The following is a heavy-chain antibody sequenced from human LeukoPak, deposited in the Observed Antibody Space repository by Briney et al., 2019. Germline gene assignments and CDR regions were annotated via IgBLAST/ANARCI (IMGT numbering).Heavy chain of an antibody. Sequence: DPSETLSLTCTVSGGSIRSSTYDWGWIRQPPARGLEWIGSMSYSGSMYYNASLKSRVSISIDTSKNQFSLKLSSVTAADTAVYYCARRIVVVVGDTMDNWFDPWGQGTLVTVSS. D-gene: IGHD2-15*01. CDR2: MSYSGSM. CDR1: GGSIRSSTYD. V-gene: IGHV4-39*01. J-gene: IGHJ5*02. CDR3: ARRIVVVVGDTMDNWFDP.